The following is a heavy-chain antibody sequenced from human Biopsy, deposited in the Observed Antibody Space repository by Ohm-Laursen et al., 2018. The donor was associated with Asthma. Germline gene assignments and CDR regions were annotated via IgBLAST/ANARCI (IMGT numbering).Heavy chain of an antibody. V-gene: IGHV3-33*01. J-gene: IGHJ4*02. CDR3: ARGDSSNWSHYYFDY. D-gene: IGHD3-22*01. CDR2: IWFDGSNK. Sequence: SLRLSCTASGFTFGSYGLHWVRQAPGKGLEWVADIWFDGSNKHYADSVKGRFTISRDNSKNTLYLQMNSLRAEDTTVYYCARGDSSNWSHYYFDYWGQGTLVTVSS. CDR1: GFTFGSYG.